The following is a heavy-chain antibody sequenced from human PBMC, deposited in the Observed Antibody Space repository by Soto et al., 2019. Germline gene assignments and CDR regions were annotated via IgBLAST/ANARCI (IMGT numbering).Heavy chain of an antibody. D-gene: IGHD3-10*01. CDR2: ISGSGGST. CDR3: AKDPETYYYGSGSPLGLFDY. CDR1: GFTFSSYA. V-gene: IGHV3-23*01. J-gene: IGHJ4*02. Sequence: GGSLRLSCAASGFTFSSYAMSLVRQAPGKGLEWVSAISGSGGSTYYADSVKGRFTISRDNSKNTLYLQMNSLRAEDTAVYYCAKDPETYYYGSGSPLGLFDYWGQGP.